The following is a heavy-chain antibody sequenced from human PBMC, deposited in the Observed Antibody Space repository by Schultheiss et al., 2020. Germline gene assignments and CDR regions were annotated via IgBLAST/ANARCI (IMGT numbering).Heavy chain of an antibody. CDR2: ISWNSGSI. J-gene: IGHJ6*02. CDR3: AKDMVWGGYCSGGSCSNYYYGMDV. D-gene: IGHD2-15*01. Sequence: SLKISCAASGFTFDDYAMHWVRQAPGKGLEWVSGISWNSGSIGYADSVKGRFTISRDNAKNSLYLQMNSLRAEDTALYYCAKDMVWGGYCSGGSCSNYYYGMDVWGQGTTVTVSS. CDR1: GFTFDDYA. V-gene: IGHV3-9*01.